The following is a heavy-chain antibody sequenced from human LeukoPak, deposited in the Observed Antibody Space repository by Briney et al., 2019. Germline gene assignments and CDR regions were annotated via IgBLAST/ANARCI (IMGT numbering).Heavy chain of an antibody. V-gene: IGHV1-69*13. CDR1: GGTFSSYA. CDR2: IISIFATA. Sequence: SVKVSCEASGGTFSSYAISWVRQAPGQGLEWMGGIISIFATANYAQKFQGRVTITADESTSTAYMELSSLRSEDTAVYYCARDFSSWYERPHTGFDYWGQGTLVTVSS. D-gene: IGHD6-13*01. CDR3: ARDFSSWYERPHTGFDY. J-gene: IGHJ4*02.